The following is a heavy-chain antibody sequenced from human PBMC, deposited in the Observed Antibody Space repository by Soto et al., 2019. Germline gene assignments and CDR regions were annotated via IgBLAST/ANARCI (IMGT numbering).Heavy chain of an antibody. V-gene: IGHV3-53*04. J-gene: IGHJ4*02. CDR1: GFTVSSNY. Sequence: GGSLRLSCAASGFTVSSNYMSWVRQAPGKGLEWVSVIYSGGSTYYADSVKGRFTISRHNSKNTLYLQMNSLRAEDTAVYYSASADTYYYGSGSYGYWGQGTLVTVSS. CDR2: IYSGGST. CDR3: ASADTYYYGSGSYGY. D-gene: IGHD3-10*01.